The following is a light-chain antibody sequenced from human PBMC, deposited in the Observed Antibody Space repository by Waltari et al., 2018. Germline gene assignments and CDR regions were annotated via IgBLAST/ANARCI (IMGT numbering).Light chain of an antibody. Sequence: DLQMTQSPSSLSASVGDRVTVTCRASRDINRELSWYQQKPGKAPTLLIYAASSLQTGVSSRFSGSGSGTDFTLTISSLQPEDVATYYCQQDYTTPYTFGQGTKVEIK. CDR3: QQDYTTPYT. J-gene: IGKJ2*01. CDR2: AAS. CDR1: RDINRE. V-gene: IGKV1-27*01.